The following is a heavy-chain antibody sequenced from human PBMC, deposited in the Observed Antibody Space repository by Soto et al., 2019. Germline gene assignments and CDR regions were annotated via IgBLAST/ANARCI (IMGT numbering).Heavy chain of an antibody. CDR1: GGSFSGYY. CDR3: AGTTVTTTVGRTHLYYFDY. D-gene: IGHD4-17*01. V-gene: IGHV4-34*01. Sequence: PSETLSLTCAVYGGSFSGYYWSWIRQPPGKGLEWIGEINHSGSTNYNPSLKSRVTISVDTSKNQFSLKLSSVTAADTAVYYCAGTTVTTTVGRTHLYYFDYWGQGTLVTVSS. CDR2: INHSGST. J-gene: IGHJ4*02.